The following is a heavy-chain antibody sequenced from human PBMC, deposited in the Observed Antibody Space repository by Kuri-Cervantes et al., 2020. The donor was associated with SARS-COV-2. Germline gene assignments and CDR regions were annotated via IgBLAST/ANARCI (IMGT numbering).Heavy chain of an antibody. J-gene: IGHJ5*02. CDR1: GYTFTSYA. D-gene: IGHD4-17*01. CDR3: AGRYGDHGNWFDL. CDR2: INTNTGNP. Sequence: ASVKVSCKASGYTFTSYAMNWVRQAPGQGLEWMGWINTNTGNPTYAQGFTGRFLFSLDTSVSTAYLQISSLKAEDTAVYYCAGRYGDHGNWFDLWGPGTLVTVSS. V-gene: IGHV7-4-1*02.